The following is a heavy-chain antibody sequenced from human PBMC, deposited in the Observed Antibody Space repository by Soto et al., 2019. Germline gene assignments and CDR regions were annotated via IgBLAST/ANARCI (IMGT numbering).Heavy chain of an antibody. Sequence: EVQLVESGGGLVQPGGSLRLSCAASGFTFSSYWMHWVRQAPGKGLVWVSRINSDGSSTSYADSVKGRFTISRDNATNTLYLQMNSLRAEDTAVYYCAREMISAAGPYYYYYGMDVWGQGTTVTVSS. D-gene: IGHD6-13*01. CDR3: AREMISAAGPYYYYYGMDV. CDR2: INSDGSST. J-gene: IGHJ6*02. CDR1: GFTFSSYW. V-gene: IGHV3-74*01.